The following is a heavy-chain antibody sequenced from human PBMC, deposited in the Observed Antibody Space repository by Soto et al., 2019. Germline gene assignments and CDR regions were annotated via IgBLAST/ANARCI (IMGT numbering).Heavy chain of an antibody. CDR2: ISSGVGTT. J-gene: IGHJ4*02. CDR3: ASEYGSALRVY. V-gene: IGHV3-48*03. D-gene: IGHD3-10*01. Sequence: PRGSLRLSCAASGLTFSSYEMNWFRQAPGKGLEWVSYISSGVGTTYYADSVKGRFTISRDNAKNSLYLQMDSLRAEDPALDYCASEYGSALRVYWGQGPLANVPS. CDR1: GLTFSSYE.